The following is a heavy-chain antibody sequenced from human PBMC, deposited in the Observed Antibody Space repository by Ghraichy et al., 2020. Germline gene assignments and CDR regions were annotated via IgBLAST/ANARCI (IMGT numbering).Heavy chain of an antibody. J-gene: IGHJ4*02. Sequence: SETLSLTCTVSGGSITSGDYYWTWIRQPPGKGREYIGYTYYSGNTHYSPSLQSRVSISVDTSKNQFSLKVDSVTAADTAVYYCVRQVSAATRTHFDLWGQGTLVTVSS. CDR3: VRQVSAATRTHFDL. D-gene: IGHD2-15*01. CDR1: GGSITSGDYY. CDR2: TYYSGNT. V-gene: IGHV4-30-4*01.